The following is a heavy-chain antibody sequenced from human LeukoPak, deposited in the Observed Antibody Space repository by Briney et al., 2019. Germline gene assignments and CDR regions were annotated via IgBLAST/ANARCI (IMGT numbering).Heavy chain of an antibody. CDR2: IYYRGST. Sequence: PSETLSLTCTVSGGSISSSTYYWGWIRQPPGRGLEWIGTIYYRGSTYYNPSLKSRVTISVDTSKNQFSLKLSSVTAADTAVYYCARLLLRYGDYANWFDPWGQGTLVTVSS. CDR1: GGSISSSTYY. D-gene: IGHD4-17*01. V-gene: IGHV4-39*01. J-gene: IGHJ5*02. CDR3: ARLLLRYGDYANWFDP.